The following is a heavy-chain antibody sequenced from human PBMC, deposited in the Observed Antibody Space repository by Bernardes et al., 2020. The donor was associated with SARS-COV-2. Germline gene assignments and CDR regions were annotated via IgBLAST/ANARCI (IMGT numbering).Heavy chain of an antibody. CDR1: GFTFSDYA. CDR2: IRTAAYGGTT. Sequence: GGSLRLSCTTSGFTFSDYAMSWFRQAPGKGLEWVGFIRTAAYGGTTEYAASVKGRFTILRDDSKSIAYLQMNSLKTEDTAVYYCSRRDTTYYYDISASYTPRHNGFDPWGQGTLVTVSS. CDR3: SRRDTTYYYDISASYTPRHNGFDP. J-gene: IGHJ5*02. D-gene: IGHD3-22*01. V-gene: IGHV3-49*03.